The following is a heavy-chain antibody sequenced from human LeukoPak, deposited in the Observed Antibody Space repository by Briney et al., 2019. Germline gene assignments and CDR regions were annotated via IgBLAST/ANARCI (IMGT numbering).Heavy chain of an antibody. Sequence: PGGSLRLSCAASGFTFSSYWMHWVRQAPGKGLVWVSLLYSDDSAYYPDSVKGRFTISRDNSKSTMHLQMDTLRTEDTAMYYCARDPWQGSTTLHWGQGIMVTVSS. D-gene: IGHD1-26*01. CDR3: ARDPWQGSTTLH. CDR1: GFTFSSYW. J-gene: IGHJ4*02. CDR2: LYSDDSA. V-gene: IGHV3-66*02.